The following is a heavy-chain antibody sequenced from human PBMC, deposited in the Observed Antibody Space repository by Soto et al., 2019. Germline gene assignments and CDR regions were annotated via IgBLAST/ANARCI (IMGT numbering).Heavy chain of an antibody. CDR2: ISYDGSKK. CDR1: GFTFSSYA. J-gene: IGHJ4*02. V-gene: IGHV3-30-3*01. D-gene: IGHD4-17*01. CDR3: AREKYADYYFDY. Sequence: GGSLRLSCAASGFTFSSYAMSWVRQAPGKGLQWVAVISYDGSKKYYADSVKGRFTISRDNSRNTLYVQMNSLRAEDTAVYYCAREKYADYYFDYWGQGTPVTVSS.